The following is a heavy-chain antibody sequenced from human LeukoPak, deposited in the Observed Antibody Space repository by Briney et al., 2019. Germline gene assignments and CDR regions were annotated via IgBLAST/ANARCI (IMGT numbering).Heavy chain of an antibody. D-gene: IGHD2-2*02. CDR2: INHSGST. CDR1: GGSLSGYY. CDR3: ASLGYCSSTSCYKSLPEYYYYMDV. Sequence: SETLSLTCAVYGGSLSGYYWSWIRQPPGKGLEWIGEINHSGSTNYNPSLKSRVTISVDTSKNQFSLKLSSVTAADTAVYYCASLGYCSSTSCYKSLPEYYYYMDVWGKGTTVTVSS. J-gene: IGHJ6*03. V-gene: IGHV4-34*01.